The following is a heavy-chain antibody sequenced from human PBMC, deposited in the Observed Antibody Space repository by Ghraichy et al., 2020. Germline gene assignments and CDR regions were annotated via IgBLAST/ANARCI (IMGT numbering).Heavy chain of an antibody. CDR2: IHYSGST. Sequence: SETLSLTCTVSGGSISSNYWGWFRQPPGKGLEWIAKIHYSGSTHYNPSLKSRVTMSADTSKKQFSLKLRTVTAADTAVYYCTRRLGGSSEIDYWGQGTLVTVSS. J-gene: IGHJ4*02. D-gene: IGHD6-6*01. V-gene: IGHV4-39*01. CDR1: GGSISSNY. CDR3: TRRLGGSSEIDY.